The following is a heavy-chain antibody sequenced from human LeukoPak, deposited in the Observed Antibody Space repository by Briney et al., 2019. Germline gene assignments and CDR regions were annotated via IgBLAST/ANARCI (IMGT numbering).Heavy chain of an antibody. CDR2: VNQDGSTK. V-gene: IGHV3-7*03. Sequence: GGSLRLSCAASGFTFYECWLSWVRQAPGKGLEWVANVNQDGSTKLYVDSVKGRFTISRDNAKNSLYLQMNSLRAEDTAVYYCAKDSGWFRFDYWGQGTLVTVSS. D-gene: IGHD6-13*01. J-gene: IGHJ4*02. CDR3: AKDSGWFRFDY. CDR1: GFTFYECW.